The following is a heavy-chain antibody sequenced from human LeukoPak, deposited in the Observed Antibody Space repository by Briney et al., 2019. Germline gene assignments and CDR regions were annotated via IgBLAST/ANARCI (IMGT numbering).Heavy chain of an antibody. CDR3: AKDGEYSSSSGDY. J-gene: IGHJ4*02. Sequence: PGGSLRLSCAASGFTFSSYAMSWVRQAPGKGLEWVSAISGSGGSTYYADSVKGRFTISRDNSKNTLYLQMSSLRAEDTAVYYCAKDGEYSSSSGDYWGQGTLVTVSS. CDR2: ISGSGGST. CDR1: GFTFSSYA. V-gene: IGHV3-23*01. D-gene: IGHD6-6*01.